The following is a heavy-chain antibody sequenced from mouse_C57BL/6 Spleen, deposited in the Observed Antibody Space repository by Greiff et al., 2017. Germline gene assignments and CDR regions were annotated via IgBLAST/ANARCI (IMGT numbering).Heavy chain of an antibody. CDR2: IYPGDGDT. J-gene: IGHJ3*01. CDR3: ARDEGYGGFAY. D-gene: IGHD1-2*01. V-gene: IGHV1-82*01. CDR1: GYAFSSSW. Sequence: VQLKESGPELVKPGASVKISCKASGYAFSSSWMNWVKQRPGKGLEWIGRIYPGDGDTNYNGKFKGKATLTADKSSSTAYMQLSSLTSEDSAVYFCARDEGYGGFAYWGQGTLVTVSA.